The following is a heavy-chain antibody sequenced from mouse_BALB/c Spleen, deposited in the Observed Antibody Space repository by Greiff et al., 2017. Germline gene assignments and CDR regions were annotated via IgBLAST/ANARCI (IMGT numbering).Heavy chain of an antibody. V-gene: IGHV5-4*02. D-gene: IGHD2-1*01. CDR1: GFTFSDYY. CDR2: ISDGGSYT. CDR3: ARGIYYGNSAWFAY. Sequence: EVKVVESGGDLVKPGGSLKLSCAASGFTFSDYYMYWVRQTPEKRLEWVATISDGGSYTYYPDSVKGRFTISRDNAKNNLYLQMSSLKSEDTAMYYCARGIYYGNSAWFAYWGQGTLVTVSA. J-gene: IGHJ3*01.